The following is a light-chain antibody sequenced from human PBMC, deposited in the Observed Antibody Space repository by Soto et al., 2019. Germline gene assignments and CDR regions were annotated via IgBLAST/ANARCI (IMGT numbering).Light chain of an antibody. Sequence: QSALTQPACVSGSPGQSITISCTDTRSDVGGYNYVSWYQYHPGKAPKLIIYDVSNRPSGVSIRFSATKSDNTASLTISGLQPEDEADYHCSSYSTSNTRQIAFGTGTKVTVL. CDR2: DVS. V-gene: IGLV2-14*03. J-gene: IGLJ1*01. CDR1: RSDVGGYNY. CDR3: SSYSTSNTRQIA.